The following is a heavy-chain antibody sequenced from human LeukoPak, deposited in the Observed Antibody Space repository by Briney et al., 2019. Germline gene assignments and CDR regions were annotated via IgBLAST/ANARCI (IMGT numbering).Heavy chain of an antibody. D-gene: IGHD6-13*01. Sequence: SETLSLTCTVSGGSISSYYWSWIRQPPGKGLEWIGYIYYSGSTNYNPSLKSRVTISVDTSKNQFSLKLSSVTAADTAVYYCXXGVYIAAAQYGYWGQGTLVTVSS. V-gene: IGHV4-59*01. CDR2: IYYSGST. CDR1: GGSISSYY. J-gene: IGHJ4*02. CDR3: XXGVYIAAAQYGY.